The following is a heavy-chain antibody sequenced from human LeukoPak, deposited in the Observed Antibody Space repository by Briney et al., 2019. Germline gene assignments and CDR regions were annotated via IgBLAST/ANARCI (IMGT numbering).Heavy chain of an antibody. CDR2: VYYSGST. CDR3: ARHAQYYYDSSGYPILAFDI. J-gene: IGHJ3*02. V-gene: IGHV4-59*08. Sequence: SETLSLTCTISRGSIGSSYWTWIRQPPGKGLEWIGYVYYSGSTNYNSSLKSRVAISVDTSKNQFSLKLSSVTAADTAVYYCARHAQYYYDSSGYPILAFDIWGQGTMVTVSS. D-gene: IGHD3-22*01. CDR1: RGSIGSSY.